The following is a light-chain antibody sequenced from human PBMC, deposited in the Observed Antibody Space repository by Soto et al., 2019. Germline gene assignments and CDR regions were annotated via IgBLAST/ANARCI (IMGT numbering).Light chain of an antibody. J-gene: IGLJ2*01. Sequence: QSVLTQPPSVSADPGQKATISCSGSSSNIGNNYVSWYQQLPGTAPKLLIYDNNKRPSGIPDRFSGSKSGTSATLGITGLQTGDEADYYCGTWDSSLSGVVFGGGTKVTVL. CDR1: SSNIGNNY. V-gene: IGLV1-51*01. CDR3: GTWDSSLSGVV. CDR2: DNN.